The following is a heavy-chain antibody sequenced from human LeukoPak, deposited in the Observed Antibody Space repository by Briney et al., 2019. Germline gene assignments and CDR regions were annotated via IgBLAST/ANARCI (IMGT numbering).Heavy chain of an antibody. CDR1: GGSISSGDYY. J-gene: IGHJ5*02. CDR2: MYYSGST. D-gene: IGHD3-22*01. Sequence: SQTLPLTCTVSGGSISSGDYYWSWIRQPPGKGLEWIAYMYYSGSTYYNPSLESRVTMSADTSKNQLSLKLSSVTAADTAVYYCARPYYYDSRIDPWGQGILVTVSS. CDR3: ARPYYYDSRIDP. V-gene: IGHV4-30-4*01.